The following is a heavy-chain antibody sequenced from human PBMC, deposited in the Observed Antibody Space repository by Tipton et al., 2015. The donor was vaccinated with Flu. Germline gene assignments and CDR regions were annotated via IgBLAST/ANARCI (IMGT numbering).Heavy chain of an antibody. Sequence: TLSLTCTVSGASISSESYYWGWIRQPPGKGLEWIGNIYHSGSTNYNPSLKSRVTISLDKSKNQFSLKLTSVTAADTAVYYCARDRLYSASVGYFYVGASDVWGQGTMVTVPP. CDR2: IYHSGST. CDR1: GASISSESYY. D-gene: IGHD3-22*01. V-gene: IGHV4-39*07. CDR3: ARDRLYSASVGYFYVGASDV. J-gene: IGHJ3*01.